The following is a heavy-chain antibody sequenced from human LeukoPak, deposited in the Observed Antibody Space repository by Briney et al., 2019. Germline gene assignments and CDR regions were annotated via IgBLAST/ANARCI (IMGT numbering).Heavy chain of an antibody. CDR3: AKDIAAAGTGVFDY. CDR2: ISWNSGSI. D-gene: IGHD6-13*01. J-gene: IGHJ4*02. V-gene: IGHV3-9*01. Sequence: PGRSLRLSCAASGFTFDDYAMHWVRQAPGKGLEWVSGISWNSGSIGYADPVKGRFTISRDNAKNSLYLQMNSLRAEDTALYYCAKDIAAAGTGVFDYWGQGTLVTVSS. CDR1: GFTFDDYA.